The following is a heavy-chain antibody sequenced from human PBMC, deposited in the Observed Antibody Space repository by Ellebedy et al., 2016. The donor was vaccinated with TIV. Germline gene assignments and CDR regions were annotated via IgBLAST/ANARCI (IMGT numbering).Heavy chain of an antibody. CDR2: INTVNDNT. Sequence: AASVKGSCKSSGYSFTSYPTHWVRQAPGQSLEWMGWINTVNDNTRHLQKFQGRVAFTRDSSAGVAYMELSGLTSDDTALYFCARGTSNWFDAWGQGTLVTVSS. CDR3: ARGTSNWFDA. J-gene: IGHJ5*02. V-gene: IGHV1-3*04. CDR1: GYSFTSYP.